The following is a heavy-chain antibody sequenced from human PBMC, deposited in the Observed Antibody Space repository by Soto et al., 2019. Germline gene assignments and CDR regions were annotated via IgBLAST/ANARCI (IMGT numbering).Heavy chain of an antibody. CDR3: ARGDGGYSYGHKSTLEYFQH. Sequence: PGGSLRLSCATSGFTFSSYAMHWVRQAPGKGLEWVAVISYDGSNKYYADSVKGRFTISRDNSKNTLYLQMNSLRAEDTAVYYCARGDGGYSYGHKSTLEYFQHWGQGTLVTVSS. CDR1: GFTFSSYA. J-gene: IGHJ1*01. CDR2: ISYDGSNK. V-gene: IGHV3-30-3*01. D-gene: IGHD5-18*01.